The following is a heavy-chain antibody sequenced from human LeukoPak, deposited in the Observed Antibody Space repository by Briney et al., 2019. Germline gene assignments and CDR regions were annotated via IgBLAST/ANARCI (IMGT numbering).Heavy chain of an antibody. J-gene: IGHJ3*02. CDR3: AREGRWPRAFDI. V-gene: IGHV3-23*01. CDR1: GLTFSSYG. D-gene: IGHD5-12*01. Sequence: GGSLRLSCAASGLTFSSYGMSWVRQGPGKGLEWVSAIRGSGDSTYYVDSVKGRFTISRDNSKNTLYLQMNSLRAEDTAVYYCAREGRWPRAFDIWGQGTMVTVSS. CDR2: IRGSGDST.